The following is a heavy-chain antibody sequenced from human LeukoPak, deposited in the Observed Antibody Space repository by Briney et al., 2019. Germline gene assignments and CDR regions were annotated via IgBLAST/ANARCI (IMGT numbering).Heavy chain of an antibody. D-gene: IGHD3-10*01. CDR1: GYTFTDYY. CDR3: ARDLSSWFGEPLNWFDP. CDR2: INPNSGGT. Sequence: ASVKVSCKASGYTFTDYYVHWVRQAPGQGLEWMGWINPNSGGTNYAQKFQGTVTMTRDTSISTAYMELTRLRSDDTAVYYCARDLSSWFGEPLNWFDPWGQGTLVTVSS. J-gene: IGHJ5*02. V-gene: IGHV1-2*02.